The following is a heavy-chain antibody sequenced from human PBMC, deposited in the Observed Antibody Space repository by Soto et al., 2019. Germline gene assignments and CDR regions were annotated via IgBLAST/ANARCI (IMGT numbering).Heavy chain of an antibody. CDR3: ARGPYGVYESPNTFDS. V-gene: IGHV1-2*02. CDR2: INPISGAT. D-gene: IGHD4-17*01. J-gene: IGHJ4*02. Sequence: ASVKVSCKASAYSFTGYYIHWVHHAPGQGLEWVGRINPISGATNYAQNFQGRVSMTRDTSISTAYMEVSRLRSDDTPVYYCARGPYGVYESPNTFDSWGQGTLGNVSS. CDR1: AYSFTGYY.